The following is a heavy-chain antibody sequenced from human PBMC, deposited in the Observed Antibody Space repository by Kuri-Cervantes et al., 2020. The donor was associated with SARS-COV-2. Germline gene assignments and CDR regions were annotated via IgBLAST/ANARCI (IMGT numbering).Heavy chain of an antibody. CDR1: GYTFPAYN. D-gene: IGHD2/OR15-2a*01. Sequence: ASVKVSCKSSGYTFPAYNIHWVRQAPGQGLEWLGWINPKSGGTNHAQEFQGLITMTRDTSISTVYMELTRLRSDDTAVYYCARDCQPIHPCNSGVCYYYYYYMDVWGKGTTVTVSS. V-gene: IGHV1-2*02. CDR3: ARDCQPIHPCNSGVCYYYYYYMDV. CDR2: INPKSGGT. J-gene: IGHJ6*03.